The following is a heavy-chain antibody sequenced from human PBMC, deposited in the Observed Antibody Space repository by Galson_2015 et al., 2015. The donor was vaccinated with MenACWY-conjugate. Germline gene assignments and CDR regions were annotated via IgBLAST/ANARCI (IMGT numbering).Heavy chain of an antibody. CDR2: IHQDGGQK. D-gene: IGHD4-17*01. Sequence: SLRLSCAASGFRFTDYWMTWVRQAPGKGLDWVANIHQDGGQKYYADSVKGRLTISRDNAKNSVFLQMSSLRPEDTAVYYCVRDGDYGDNEGMDVWGQGTTVTVSS. J-gene: IGHJ6*02. CDR3: VRDGDYGDNEGMDV. V-gene: IGHV3-7*03. CDR1: GFRFTDYW.